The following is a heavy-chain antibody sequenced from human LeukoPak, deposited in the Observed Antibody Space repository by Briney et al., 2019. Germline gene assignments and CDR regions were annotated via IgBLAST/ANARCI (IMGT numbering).Heavy chain of an antibody. V-gene: IGHV4-4*07. CDR1: GGSISSYY. Sequence: SETLSLTRTVSGGSISSYYWSWIRRPAGKGLEWIGRIYTSGSTNYSPSLKSRVTMSVDTSKNQFSLKLRSVTAADTAVYYCARGGLQGTYYYYYGMDVWGQGTPVTVSS. D-gene: IGHD1-26*01. CDR3: ARGGLQGTYYYYYGMDV. CDR2: IYTSGST. J-gene: IGHJ6*02.